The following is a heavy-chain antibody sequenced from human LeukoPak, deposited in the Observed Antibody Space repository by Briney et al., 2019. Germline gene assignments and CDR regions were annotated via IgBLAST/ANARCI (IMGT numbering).Heavy chain of an antibody. V-gene: IGHV4-34*01. CDR2: INHSGST. D-gene: IGHD2-2*01. CDR3: ARRYCSSTSCYFYFQH. CDR1: GGSFSGYY. J-gene: IGHJ1*01. Sequence: SETLSLTCAVYGGSFSGYYWSWIRQPPGKGLEWIGEINHSGSTNYNPSLKSRVTISVDTSKNQFSLKLSSVTAADRAVYYCARRYCSSTSCYFYFQHWGQGTLVTVSS.